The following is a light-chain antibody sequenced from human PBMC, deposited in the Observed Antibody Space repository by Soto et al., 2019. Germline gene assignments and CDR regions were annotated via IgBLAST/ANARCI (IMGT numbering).Light chain of an antibody. CDR3: QQYERYST. CDR2: KAS. CDR1: QSINNY. V-gene: IGKV1-5*03. J-gene: IGKJ1*01. Sequence: DIQMTQSPASLSVSVGDRVTITFRASQSINNYLNWYLQRPGQAPKLLIHKASTLESGVPSRFSGSGFGTEFTLTISGLQPEDSATYYCQQYERYSTFGQGTKVDNK.